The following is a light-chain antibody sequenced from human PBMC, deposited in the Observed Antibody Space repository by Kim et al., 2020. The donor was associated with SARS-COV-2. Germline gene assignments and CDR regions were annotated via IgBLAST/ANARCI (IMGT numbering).Light chain of an antibody. J-gene: IGLJ2*01. CDR3: QSYDSSLSAHVV. CDR2: GNS. CDR1: SSNIGAGYE. Sequence: VTISCTGGSSNIGAGYEVTWYQQLPGTAPKLLIYGNSNRPSGVPDRFSGSKSGTSASLAITGLQAEDEADYYCQSYDSSLSAHVVFGGGTQLTVL. V-gene: IGLV1-40*01.